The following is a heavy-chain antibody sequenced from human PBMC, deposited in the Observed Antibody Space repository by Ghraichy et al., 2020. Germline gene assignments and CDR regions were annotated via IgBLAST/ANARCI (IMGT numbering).Heavy chain of an antibody. CDR1: GFSFSAFA. CDR2: ATTNGDYT. CDR3: VKATTGTGFDS. V-gene: IGHV3-64D*06. D-gene: IGHD1-1*01. Sequence: GESLNISCSASGFSFSAFAMHWVRQAPGRGLEHVSAATTNGDYTYYADSVKGRFAISRDNPKNTLYLQMSSLKAEDTALYYCVKATTGTGFDSWGQGTLVTVSS. J-gene: IGHJ4*02.